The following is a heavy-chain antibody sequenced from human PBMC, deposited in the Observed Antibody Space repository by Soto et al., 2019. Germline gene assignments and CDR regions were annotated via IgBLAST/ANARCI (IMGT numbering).Heavy chain of an antibody. CDR2: IVVGSGDT. CDR1: GFTFTRSA. Sequence: SVKVSCKASGFTFTRSAVQWVRQARGQRLEWIGWIVVGSGDTNAAQKFQERVTITRDMSTSTAYIELSSLRSEDTAGDYCSATIIAAVGTGYYYGMDVWGQGTTVTVSS. CDR3: SATIIAAVGTGYYYGMDV. V-gene: IGHV1-58*01. D-gene: IGHD6-13*01. J-gene: IGHJ6*02.